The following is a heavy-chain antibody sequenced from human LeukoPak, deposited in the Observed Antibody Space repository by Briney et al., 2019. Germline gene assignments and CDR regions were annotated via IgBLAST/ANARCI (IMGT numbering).Heavy chain of an antibody. CDR1: GYTFASHG. V-gene: IGHV1-18*01. D-gene: IGHD6-13*01. CDR2: ININNGET. J-gene: IGHJ4*02. Sequence: GASVKVSCKASGYTFASHGITWVRQAPGQGLEWVGWININNGETNYAQNVRARLTMNPDASTNTAYMELWNLRSDDTAISYCARTTAAPFTHHFDFWGQGPLVTVAS. CDR3: ARTTAAPFTHHFDF.